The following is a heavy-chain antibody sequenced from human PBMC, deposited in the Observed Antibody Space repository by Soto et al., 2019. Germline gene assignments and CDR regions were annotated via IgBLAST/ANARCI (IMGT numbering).Heavy chain of an antibody. CDR2: ISYDGSNK. Sequence: GGSLRLSCAASGFTFRSYGMHWVRQAPGKGLEWVAVISYDGSNKYYAESVKGRFTISRDNSKNTLYLQMNSLRAEDTAVYYCARVTDSSGWYWAFDIWGQGTMVTVSS. CDR3: ARVTDSSGWYWAFDI. V-gene: IGHV3-30*03. CDR1: GFTFRSYG. J-gene: IGHJ3*02. D-gene: IGHD6-19*01.